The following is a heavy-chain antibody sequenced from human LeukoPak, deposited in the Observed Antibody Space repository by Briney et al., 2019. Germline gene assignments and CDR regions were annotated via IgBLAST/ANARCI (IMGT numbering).Heavy chain of an antibody. D-gene: IGHD6-19*01. V-gene: IGHV4-4*02. CDR1: GGSISKTNW. Sequence: SGTLSLTCGVSGGSISKTNWWTWVRQPPGKGLEWIGEVNLQGRTNYNPSLRGRVAISVDHSANHISLKLTSVTAADTAVYYCARRIAVADDRPSWFDPWGQGTLVTVSS. J-gene: IGHJ5*02. CDR2: VNLQGRT. CDR3: ARRIAVADDRPSWFDP.